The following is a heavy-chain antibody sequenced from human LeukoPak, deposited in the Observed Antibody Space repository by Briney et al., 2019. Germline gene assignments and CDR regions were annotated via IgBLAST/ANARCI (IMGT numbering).Heavy chain of an antibody. V-gene: IGHV3-33*05. CDR2: IQDDGATT. J-gene: IGHJ4*02. D-gene: IGHD6-6*01. CDR3: ARARSDSSSSPYF. Sequence: GGSLRLSCAASGFTFSTFPMHWVRQAPGKGLEWVALIQDDGATTNYADSVRGRFTISRDNSKSTVYLQMNSLRVDDTAVYYCARARSDSSSSPYFWGQGTLVTVSS. CDR1: GFTFSTFP.